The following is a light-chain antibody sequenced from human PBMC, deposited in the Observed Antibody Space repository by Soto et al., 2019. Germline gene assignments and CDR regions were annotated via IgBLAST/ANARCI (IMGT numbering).Light chain of an antibody. CDR3: QQRSNWPPKGT. CDR1: QSVSSY. J-gene: IGKJ1*01. V-gene: IGKV3-11*01. Sequence: EIVLTQSPATLSLSPGERATLSCRASQSVSSYLAWYQQKPGQAPRLLIYDASNRATGIPARFSGSGSGTDFTRTISSLEPEDFAVYYCQQRSNWPPKGTFGQGTKVEIK. CDR2: DAS.